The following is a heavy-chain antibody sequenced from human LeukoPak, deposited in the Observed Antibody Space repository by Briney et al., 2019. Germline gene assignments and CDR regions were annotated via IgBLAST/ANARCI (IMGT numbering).Heavy chain of an antibody. Sequence: PSETLSLTCAVYGGSFSGYYWSWIRQPPGKGLEWIGEINHSGSTNYNPSLKSRVTISVDTSKNQFSLKLSSVTAADTAVYYCARSLYSPYFDYWGQGTLVTVSS. J-gene: IGHJ4*02. CDR1: GGSFSGYY. D-gene: IGHD3-16*01. CDR2: INHSGST. CDR3: ARSLYSPYFDY. V-gene: IGHV4-34*01.